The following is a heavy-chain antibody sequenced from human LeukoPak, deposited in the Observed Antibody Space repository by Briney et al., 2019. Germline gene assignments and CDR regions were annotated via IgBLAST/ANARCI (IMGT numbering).Heavy chain of an antibody. D-gene: IGHD2-15*01. V-gene: IGHV3-30*02. CDR2: IRYDGSNK. J-gene: IGHJ4*02. CDR3: AKNLGYRSGGSCSLGDY. CDR1: GFTFSNAW. Sequence: GGSLRLSCAASGFTFSNAWMSWVRQAPGKGLEWVAFIRYDGSNKYYADSVKGRFTISRDNSKNTLYLQMNSLRAEDTAVYYCAKNLGYRSGGSCSLGDYWGQGTLVTVSS.